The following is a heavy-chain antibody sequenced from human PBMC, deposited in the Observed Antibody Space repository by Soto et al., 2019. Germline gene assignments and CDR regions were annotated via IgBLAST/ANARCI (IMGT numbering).Heavy chain of an antibody. J-gene: IGHJ4*02. CDR3: ARDRGAGYIDF. CDR2: ISAYNGNT. CDR1: GYKFTSYG. D-gene: IGHD1-26*01. V-gene: IGHV1-18*01. Sequence: ASVKLCCKASGYKFTSYGISWVRQAPGQGLEWMGWISAYNGNTNYAQKLQGRVTMTTDTSTSTAYMELRSLRSDDTAVYYCARDRGAGYIDFWGQGTLVTVSS.